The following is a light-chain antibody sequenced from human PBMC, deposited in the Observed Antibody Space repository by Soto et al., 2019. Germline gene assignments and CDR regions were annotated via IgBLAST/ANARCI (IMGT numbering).Light chain of an antibody. CDR3: MQALQTPYT. J-gene: IGKJ2*01. Sequence: DIVMTQSPPSLTVTPGEQATISCRSSQRLLHSNGNYFLDWYLQKPGQSPQLLIYLGFNRASGVPDRVSGSGAGTDFTLKISRVEAEDVGVYYCMQALQTPYTFGHGTKVDIK. V-gene: IGKV2-28*01. CDR2: LGF. CDR1: QRLLHSNGNYF.